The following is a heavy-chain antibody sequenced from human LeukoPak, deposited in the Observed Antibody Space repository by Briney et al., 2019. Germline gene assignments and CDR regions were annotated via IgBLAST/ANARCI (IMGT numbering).Heavy chain of an antibody. V-gene: IGHV3-21*01. CDR1: GFTFSSYS. J-gene: IGHJ4*02. D-gene: IGHD6-13*01. Sequence: NTGGSLRLSCAASGFTFSSYSMNWVRQAPGKGLEWVSSISSSSSYIYYADSVKGRFTISRDNAKNSLYLQMNSLRAEDTAVYYCARADIRSSSWFDYWGQGTLVTVSS. CDR3: ARADIRSSSWFDY. CDR2: ISSSSSYI.